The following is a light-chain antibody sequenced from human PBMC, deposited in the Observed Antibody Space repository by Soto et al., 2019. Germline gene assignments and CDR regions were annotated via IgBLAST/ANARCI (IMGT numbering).Light chain of an antibody. J-gene: IGLJ1*01. Sequence: QSVLTQPPSASGSPGQSVTISCTGTSSDVGGYNYVSWYQQQPGEAPKLMIFEVNKRPSGVPDRFSGSKSGNTAFPTVSWHQAEDEAEYYCSSYAGINNLGVFGTGTKLTVL. CDR2: EVN. V-gene: IGLV2-8*01. CDR3: SSYAGINNLGV. CDR1: SSDVGGYNY.